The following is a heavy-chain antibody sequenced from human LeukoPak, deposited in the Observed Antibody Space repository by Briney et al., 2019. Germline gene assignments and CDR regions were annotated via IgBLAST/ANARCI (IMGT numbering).Heavy chain of an antibody. CDR1: GSNFSSYA. J-gene: IGHJ4*02. CDR2: ISGSGGST. CDR3: AKDQNPVDY. Sequence: PGGSLRLSCAASGSNFSSYAMSWVRQAPGKGLEWVSGISGSGGSTYYADSVKGQFTISRDNSKNTLYLQMNSLRAEDTAVYYCAKDQNPVDYWGQRTLVTVSS. V-gene: IGHV3-23*01.